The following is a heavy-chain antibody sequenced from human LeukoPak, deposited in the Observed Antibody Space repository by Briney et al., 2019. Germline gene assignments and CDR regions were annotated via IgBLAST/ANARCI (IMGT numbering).Heavy chain of an antibody. V-gene: IGHV1-2*06. Sequence: ASVKVSCKASGYTFTGYYIHWVRQAPGEGLEWMGRINPNSGGTNYAQKFQGRVTMTRDTSISTAYMELSRLRSDDTAVYYCARAENGDYAFDYWGQGTLVTVSS. J-gene: IGHJ4*02. CDR2: INPNSGGT. CDR1: GYTFTGYY. D-gene: IGHD4-17*01. CDR3: ARAENGDYAFDY.